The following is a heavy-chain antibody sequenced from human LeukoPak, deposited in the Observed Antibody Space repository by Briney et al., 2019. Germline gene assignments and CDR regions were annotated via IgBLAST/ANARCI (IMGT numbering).Heavy chain of an antibody. Sequence: SETLSLNCAVYGGSFSGYYWSWIRQPPGKGLEWIGEINHSGSTNYHPSLKSRVTISVDTSKNQFSLKLSSVIAADTAVYYCARRGEYYDSSGYYSRGYYYGMDVWGQGTTVTVSS. D-gene: IGHD3-22*01. V-gene: IGHV4-34*01. CDR2: INHSGST. J-gene: IGHJ6*02. CDR3: ARRGEYYDSSGYYSRGYYYGMDV. CDR1: GGSFSGYY.